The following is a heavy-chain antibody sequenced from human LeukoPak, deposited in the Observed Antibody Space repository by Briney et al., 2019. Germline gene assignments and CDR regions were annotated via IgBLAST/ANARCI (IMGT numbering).Heavy chain of an antibody. CDR1: GGSISSSSYY. CDR3: ARDSYYSSGSEIDY. D-gene: IGHD6-19*01. Sequence: SETLSLTCTVSGGSISSSSYYWGWIRQPPGKGLEWIGSIYYSGSTYYNPSLKSRVTISVDTSKNQFSLKLSSVTAADTAVYYYARDSYYSSGSEIDYWGQGTLVTVSS. V-gene: IGHV4-39*07. J-gene: IGHJ4*02. CDR2: IYYSGST.